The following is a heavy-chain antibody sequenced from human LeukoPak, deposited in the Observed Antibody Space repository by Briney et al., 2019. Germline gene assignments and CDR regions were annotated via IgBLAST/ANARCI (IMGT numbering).Heavy chain of an antibody. V-gene: IGHV4-39*01. CDR1: GDSITSRTYY. Sequence: SETLSLTCTVTGDSITSRTYYWAWIRQPAGQGLEWIGTIYYSGTTYYNPSLKSRVTISLDTSSNQLSLGLTSVIAMDTAIDYCARHRYYDSWVHTGAFDIWGHGTTVTVSS. CDR2: IYYSGTT. CDR3: ARHRYYDSWVHTGAFDI. D-gene: IGHD3-3*01. J-gene: IGHJ3*02.